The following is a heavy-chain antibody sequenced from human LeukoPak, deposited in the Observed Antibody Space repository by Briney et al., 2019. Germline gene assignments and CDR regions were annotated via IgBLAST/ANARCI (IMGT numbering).Heavy chain of an antibody. V-gene: IGHV3-7*01. D-gene: IGHD6-19*01. CDR1: GFTFSNYW. J-gene: IGHJ4*02. Sequence: GGSLRLSCAASGFTFSNYWMSWVRQAPGKGLEWVANIQQDGSEKYYVDSVKGRFTISRDNAKNSLYLQMNSLRAEDTAVYYCARDLYSSGSNLDYWGQGTLVTVSS. CDR2: IQQDGSEK. CDR3: ARDLYSSGSNLDY.